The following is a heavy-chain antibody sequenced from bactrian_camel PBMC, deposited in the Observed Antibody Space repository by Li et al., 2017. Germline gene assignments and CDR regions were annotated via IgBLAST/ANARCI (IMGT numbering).Heavy chain of an antibody. CDR1: EYTYSSNC. Sequence: VQLVESGGGLVQPGGSLRLSCEFSEYTYSSNCMTWFRQVPGKEREGVAATYQGGTRTYYIDSVKGRFTISRDNAKTTLFLQMNSLKPEDTAMYYCAAGRLSGRWSRPWDYASWGQGTQVTV. D-gene: IGHD6*01. CDR3: AAGRLSGRWSRPWDYAS. J-gene: IGHJ6*01. V-gene: IGHV3S1*01. CDR2: TYQGGTRT.